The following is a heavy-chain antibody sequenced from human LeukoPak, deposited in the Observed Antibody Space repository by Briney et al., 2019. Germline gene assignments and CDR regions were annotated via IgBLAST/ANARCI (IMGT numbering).Heavy chain of an antibody. CDR2: IYHSGST. V-gene: IGHV4-59*01. CDR1: GGSISRYY. D-gene: IGHD3-22*01. Sequence: SGTLSLTCTVSGGSISRYYWSWIRQPPWKGLEWIGYIYHSGSTNYNPSLKSRVTIAVDTSKNQFSLKLSSVTAADTAVYYCASGYFRGYFEYWGLGTLVTVSS. CDR3: ASGYFRGYFEY. J-gene: IGHJ4*02.